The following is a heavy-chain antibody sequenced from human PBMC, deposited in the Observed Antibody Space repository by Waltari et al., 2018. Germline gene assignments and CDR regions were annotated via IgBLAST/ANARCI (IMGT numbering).Heavy chain of an antibody. V-gene: IGHV4-59*08. CDR3: ARRGGYSSPDLY. Sequence: QVQLQESGPGLVKPSATLSLTCTVSGGSISSYYWTWIRQPPGKGLEWIGYISYSGNTNYNPSLQSRVTISLDTSKNQFSLNLSSVTAADTAVYYCARRGGYSSPDLYWGQGTLVTVSS. D-gene: IGHD6-13*01. J-gene: IGHJ4*02. CDR1: GGSISSYY. CDR2: ISYSGNT.